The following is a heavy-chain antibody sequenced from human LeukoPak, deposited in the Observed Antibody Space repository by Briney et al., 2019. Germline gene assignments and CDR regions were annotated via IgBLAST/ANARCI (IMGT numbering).Heavy chain of an antibody. D-gene: IGHD3-10*01. Sequence: PGGSLRLSCAASGFTFSSYSMNWVRQAPGKGLEWVSSISSSSSYIYYADSVKGRFTISRDNAKTSLYLQMNSLRAEDTVVYYCARGGGYYYGSGSYSLFDYWGQGTLVTVSS. CDR3: ARGGGYYYGSGSYSLFDY. J-gene: IGHJ4*02. V-gene: IGHV3-21*01. CDR2: ISSSSSYI. CDR1: GFTFSSYS.